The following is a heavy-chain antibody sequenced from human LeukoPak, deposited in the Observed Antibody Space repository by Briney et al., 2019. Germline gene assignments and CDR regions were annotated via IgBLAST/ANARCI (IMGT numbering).Heavy chain of an antibody. Sequence: GGSLGLSCAASGFTFSSYAMSWVRQAPGKGLEWVSAISGSGGGTYYADSVKGRFTISRANSKNTLYLPMNSLRAEDTAVYYCAKDLAGTGTVDYWGQGTLVTVSS. CDR3: AKDLAGTGTVDY. CDR2: ISGSGGGT. J-gene: IGHJ4*02. CDR1: GFTFSSYA. D-gene: IGHD1-14*01. V-gene: IGHV3-23*01.